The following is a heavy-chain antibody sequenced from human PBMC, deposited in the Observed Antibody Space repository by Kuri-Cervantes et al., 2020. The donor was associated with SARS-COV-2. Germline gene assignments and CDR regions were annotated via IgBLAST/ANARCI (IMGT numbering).Heavy chain of an antibody. Sequence: GGSLRLSCAASGFAFSSYSMNWVRQAPGKGLEWVSSISSSSSYIYYADSVKGRFTISRDNAKNSLYLQMSSLRAEDTAVYYCARGLTTVTTLDFQHWGQGTLVTVSS. CDR3: ARGLTTVTTLDFQH. D-gene: IGHD4-17*01. CDR2: ISSSSSYI. CDR1: GFAFSSYS. J-gene: IGHJ1*01. V-gene: IGHV3-21*01.